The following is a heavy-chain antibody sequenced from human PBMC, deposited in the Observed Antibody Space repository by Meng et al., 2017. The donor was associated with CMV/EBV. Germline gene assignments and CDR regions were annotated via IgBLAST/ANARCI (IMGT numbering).Heavy chain of an antibody. J-gene: IGHJ4*02. CDR1: GGSSSGYY. CDR2: INHSGST. D-gene: IGHD2-2*02. Sequence: SETLSLTCAVYGGSSSGYYWSWIRQPPGKGLEWIGEINHSGSTNYNPSLKSRVTISVDTSKNQFSLKLSSVTAADTAVYYCARGPFQLLYYLDYWGQGTLVTVSS. CDR3: ARGPFQLLYYLDY. V-gene: IGHV4-34*01.